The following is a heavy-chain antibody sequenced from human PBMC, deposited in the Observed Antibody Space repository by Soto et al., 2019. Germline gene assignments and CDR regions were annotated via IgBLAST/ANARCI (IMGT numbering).Heavy chain of an antibody. J-gene: IGHJ5*02. CDR2: IYYSGST. CDR3: GTSXWFDP. Sequence: PSETLSLTCTVSGSSISSRGYYWGWIRQPPGKGLEWIGTIYYSGSTYYNPSLKSRVPISVDTSKTQFSLTLSSVTAAEGAVYYWGTSXWFDPWGQGTVVTVSA. CDR1: GSSISSRGYY. D-gene: IGHD2-2*01. V-gene: IGHV4-39*01.